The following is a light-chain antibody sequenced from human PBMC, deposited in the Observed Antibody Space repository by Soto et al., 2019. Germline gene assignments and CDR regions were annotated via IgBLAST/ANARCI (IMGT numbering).Light chain of an antibody. CDR3: RQTYSTPWT. J-gene: IGKJ1*01. CDR2: GAS. CDR1: QSISSY. V-gene: IGKV1-39*01. Sequence: DIQMTQSPSSLSASVGEGVTITCRASQSISSYVSWFQQKPGKAPKLLIYGASSLQSGVPSRFSGSGSGTDFTLTISSLQPEDFATYYCRQTYSTPWTFGQGTKVEIK.